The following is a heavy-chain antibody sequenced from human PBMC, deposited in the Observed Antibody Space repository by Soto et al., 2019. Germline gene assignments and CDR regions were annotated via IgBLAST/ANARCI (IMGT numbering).Heavy chain of an antibody. CDR1: GLSVNGNY. D-gene: IGHD3-3*01. V-gene: IGHV3-53*01. Sequence: PGGSLRLSCAASGLSVNGNYIGWVRRAPWKGLESLSLIYNGGDTYYAAPVKGRFTISSDNSKNTLYLDMRSLRVEDTAVYICVGGDYDFRSGFYPFDCLRLVTLVAVCS. J-gene: IGHJ4*03. CDR2: IYNGGDT. CDR3: VGGDYDFRSGFYPFDC.